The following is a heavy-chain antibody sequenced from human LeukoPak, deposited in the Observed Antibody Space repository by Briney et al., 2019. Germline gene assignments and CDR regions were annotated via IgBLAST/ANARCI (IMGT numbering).Heavy chain of an antibody. V-gene: IGHV5-51*01. CDR2: IYPGNSDT. CDR1: GYYFTNYW. D-gene: IGHD6-13*01. CDR3: VRRSDSWIAA. Sequence: GESLLIYGKGSGYYFTNYWIGWVRQMPGKGLEWMGIIYPGNSDTTYSPSFQGQVTISADKSISTAYLQWRSLKASDTAMYYCVRRSDSWIAACGQGTLVTVSS. J-gene: IGHJ5*02.